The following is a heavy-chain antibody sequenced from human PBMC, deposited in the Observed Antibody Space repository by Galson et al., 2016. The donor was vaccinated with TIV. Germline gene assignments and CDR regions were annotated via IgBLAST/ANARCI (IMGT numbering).Heavy chain of an antibody. D-gene: IGHD5-12*01. J-gene: IGHJ4*02. CDR3: AKDNGIDANSGDPFDY. CDR2: ISWNSDSI. CDR1: GFTFDDYA. Sequence: SLRLSCAASGFTFDDYAMHWVRQAPGKGLEWVSGISWNSDSIGYADSVKGRFTISSDNAKNSLYLQMNSLRAEDTALYYCAKDNGIDANSGDPFDYWGQGTLVTVSS. V-gene: IGHV3-9*01.